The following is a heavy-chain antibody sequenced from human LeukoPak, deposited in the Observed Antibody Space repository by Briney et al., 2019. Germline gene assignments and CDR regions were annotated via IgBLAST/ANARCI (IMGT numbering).Heavy chain of an antibody. CDR3: AKDRGGGLLWFGSPTFDY. J-gene: IGHJ4*02. Sequence: GGSLRLSCAASGFTFSSYAMHWVRQAPGKGLEWVAVISYDGSNKYYADSVKGRFTISRDNSKNTLYLQMNSLRAEDTAVYYCAKDRGGGLLWFGSPTFDYWGQGTLVTVSS. V-gene: IGHV3-30*04. D-gene: IGHD3-10*01. CDR2: ISYDGSNK. CDR1: GFTFSSYA.